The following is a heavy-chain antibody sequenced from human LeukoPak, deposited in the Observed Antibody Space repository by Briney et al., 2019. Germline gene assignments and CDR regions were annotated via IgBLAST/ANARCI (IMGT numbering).Heavy chain of an antibody. D-gene: IGHD3-10*01. J-gene: IGHJ4*02. CDR2: ISRNSGSI. Sequence: GGSLRLSCAASGFTFDDYAMHWVRQAPGKGLEWVSGISRNSGSIGYADSVKGRFTISRDNAKNSLYLQMNSLRAEDTALYYCAKVTPPYYYGSGTQSDYYFDYWGQGTLVTVSS. CDR1: GFTFDDYA. CDR3: AKVTPPYYYGSGTQSDYYFDY. V-gene: IGHV3-9*01.